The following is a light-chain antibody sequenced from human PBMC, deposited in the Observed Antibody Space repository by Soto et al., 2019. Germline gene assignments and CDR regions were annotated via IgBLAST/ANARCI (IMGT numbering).Light chain of an antibody. CDR1: SSDVGGYKY. CDR2: EVS. CDR3: ASYTSSSTSVI. V-gene: IGLV2-14*01. J-gene: IGLJ2*01. Sequence: QSALTQPASVSGSPGQSITISCTGTSSDVGGYKYVSWYQQHPDKAPKLIIFEVSTRPLGISSRFSGSKSGNTASLTIYGLQAEDEADYYCASYTSSSTSVIFGRGTQLTVL.